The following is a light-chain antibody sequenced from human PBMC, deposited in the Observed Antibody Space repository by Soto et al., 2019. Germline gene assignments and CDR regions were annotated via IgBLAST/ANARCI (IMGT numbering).Light chain of an antibody. CDR3: QQYNNWPPYT. Sequence: EIVLTQSPGTLSLSPGERATLSCRASQSISSNDLAWFQQTPGQAPRLLIYGASTRATGVPARFSGSGSGTEFTLTISSLQSEDFAVYYCQQYNNWPPYTFGQGTKVDIK. CDR1: QSISSN. V-gene: IGKV3-15*01. CDR2: GAS. J-gene: IGKJ2*01.